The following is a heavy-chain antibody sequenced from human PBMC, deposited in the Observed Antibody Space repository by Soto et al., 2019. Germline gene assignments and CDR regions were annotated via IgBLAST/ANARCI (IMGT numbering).Heavy chain of an antibody. D-gene: IGHD4-17*01. Sequence: QLQLRESGSGLVKPSQTLSLTCTVSGGSISSGGYSWNWIRQSPGRGLEWIGYIYHSGSTSYNPSLKSRLTILVDRSKNQFSLKLNSATDADTAVYYCARVAYGDYAFEHWGQGTLVTVSS. V-gene: IGHV4-30-2*06. CDR3: ARVAYGDYAFEH. CDR1: GGSISSGGYS. CDR2: IYHSGST. J-gene: IGHJ4*02.